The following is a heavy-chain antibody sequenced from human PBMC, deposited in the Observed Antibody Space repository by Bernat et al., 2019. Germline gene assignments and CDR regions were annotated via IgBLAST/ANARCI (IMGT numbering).Heavy chain of an antibody. J-gene: IGHJ4*02. V-gene: IGHV3-48*01. CDR1: GFTFSSYS. CDR3: ASMVPTGIPDY. Sequence: EVQLVESGGGLVQPGGSLRLSCAASGFTFSSYSMNWVRQAPGKGLEWVSYISSSSSTIYYADCVKGRFTISRDNAKNSLYLQMNSLRAEDTAVYYCASMVPTGIPDYWGQGTLVTVSS. D-gene: IGHD2-8*02. CDR2: ISSSSSTI.